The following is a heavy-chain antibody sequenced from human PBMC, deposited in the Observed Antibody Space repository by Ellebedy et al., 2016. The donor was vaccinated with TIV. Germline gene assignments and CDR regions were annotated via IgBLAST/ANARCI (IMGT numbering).Heavy chain of an antibody. CDR1: GFTFSSYF. Sequence: GESLKISXAASGFTFSSYFMSWVRQAPGKGLEWVSVISGSGDTTYYAASVKGRFTISRDNSKNTLYLQMNSLRAEDTAVYYCARDRVHYAHFDYWGQGTLVTVSS. V-gene: IGHV3-23*01. J-gene: IGHJ4*02. D-gene: IGHD4-17*01. CDR2: ISGSGDTT. CDR3: ARDRVHYAHFDY.